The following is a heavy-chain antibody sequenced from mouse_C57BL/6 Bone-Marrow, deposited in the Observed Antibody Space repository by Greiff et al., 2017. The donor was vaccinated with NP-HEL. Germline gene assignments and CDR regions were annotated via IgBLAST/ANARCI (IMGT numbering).Heavy chain of an antibody. V-gene: IGHV1-15*01. J-gene: IGHJ3*01. CDR2: IDPETGGT. CDR3: TRGYYDYDNLFAY. D-gene: IGHD2-4*01. CDR1: GYTFTDYE. Sequence: QVQLKQSGAELVRPGASVTLSCKASGYTFTDYEMHWVKQTPVHGLEWIGAIDPETGGTAYNQKFKGKAILTADKSSSTAYMELRSLTSEDSAVYYCTRGYYDYDNLFAYWGQGTLVTVSA.